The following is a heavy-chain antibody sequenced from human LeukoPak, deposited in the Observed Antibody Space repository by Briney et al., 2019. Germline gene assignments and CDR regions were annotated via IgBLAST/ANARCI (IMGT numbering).Heavy chain of an antibody. Sequence: PGGSLSLSCASSGFMFSNSDMHWVRQAPGRGLEWVAFIRSDGTDTFYGDSVKGRFTISRDNSKNTLFLQMNSLTPEDTAIYYCAKNRVGQTYADAFEIWGQGTMVTVSS. CDR3: AKNRVGQTYADAFEI. CDR1: GFMFSNSD. V-gene: IGHV3-30*02. D-gene: IGHD5-24*01. CDR2: IRSDGTDT. J-gene: IGHJ3*02.